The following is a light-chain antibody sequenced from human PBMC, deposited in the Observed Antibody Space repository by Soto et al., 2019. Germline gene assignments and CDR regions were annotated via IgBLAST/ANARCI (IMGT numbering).Light chain of an antibody. CDR3: QQSYG. V-gene: IGKV1-39*01. Sequence: DIQMTQSPSSLSASVGDRVTITCRASQSISSYLNWYQQKPGKAPKLLIYAASSLQSGVPSRFSGSGSRTDFTLTISSLQPEDFATYYCQQSYGFGPGTKVDIK. CDR1: QSISSY. J-gene: IGKJ3*01. CDR2: AAS.